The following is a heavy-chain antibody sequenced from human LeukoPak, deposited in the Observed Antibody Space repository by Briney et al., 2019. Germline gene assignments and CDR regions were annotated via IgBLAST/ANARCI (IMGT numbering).Heavy chain of an antibody. V-gene: IGHV5-51*01. J-gene: IGHJ5*02. D-gene: IGHD6-6*01. CDR3: ARHPPAGIAARYNWFDP. CDR1: GYSFTSYW. Sequence: GESLKISCKGSGYSFTSYWIGWVRQMPGKGLEWMGIIYPGDSDTRYSPSFQGQVTISADKSISTAYLQWSSLKASDTSMYYCARHPPAGIAARYNWFDPWGQGTLVTVSS. CDR2: IYPGDSDT.